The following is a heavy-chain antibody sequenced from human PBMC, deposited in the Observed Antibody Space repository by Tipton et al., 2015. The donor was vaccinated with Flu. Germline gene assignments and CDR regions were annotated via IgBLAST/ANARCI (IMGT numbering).Heavy chain of an antibody. CDR3: ARVTIVVVAAPGIYFDY. CDR1: GGSISSYY. D-gene: IGHD2-21*01. CDR2: IYTSGST. J-gene: IGHJ4*02. Sequence: LRLSCTVSGGSISSYYWSWIRQPAGKGLEWIGRIYTSGSTYYNPSLKSRVTISVDTSKNQFFLKLSSVTAADTAVYYCARVTIVVVAAPGIYFDYWGQGTLVTVSS. V-gene: IGHV4-4*07.